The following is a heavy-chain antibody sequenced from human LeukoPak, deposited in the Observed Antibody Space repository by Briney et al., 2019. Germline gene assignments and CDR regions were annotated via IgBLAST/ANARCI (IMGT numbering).Heavy chain of an antibody. V-gene: IGHV1-58*02. CDR1: GFTFTSSA. J-gene: IGHJ4*02. Sequence: ASVKVSCKASGFTFTSSAMQWVRQARGQRLEWIGWIVVGSGNTNYAQKFQERVTITRDMSTSTAYMELSSLRSEDTAVYYCAAHSDSDYGDAPSGYWGQGTLVTVSS. CDR2: IVVGSGNT. CDR3: AAHSDSDYGDAPSGY. D-gene: IGHD4-17*01.